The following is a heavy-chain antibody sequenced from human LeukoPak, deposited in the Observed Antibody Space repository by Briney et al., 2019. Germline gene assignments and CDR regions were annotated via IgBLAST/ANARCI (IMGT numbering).Heavy chain of an antibody. D-gene: IGHD2-2*01. Sequence: PGGSLRLSCAASGFTFSSYAMSWVRQAPGKGLEWVSAISGSGGSTYYADSVKGRFTISRDNSKNTLYLQMSSLRAEDTAVYYCAKGYEGYCSSTSCLYFDYWGQGTLVTVSS. J-gene: IGHJ4*02. CDR2: ISGSGGST. CDR3: AKGYEGYCSSTSCLYFDY. V-gene: IGHV3-23*01. CDR1: GFTFSSYA.